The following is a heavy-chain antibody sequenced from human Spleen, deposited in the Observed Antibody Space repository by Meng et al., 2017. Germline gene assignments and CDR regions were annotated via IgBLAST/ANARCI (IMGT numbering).Heavy chain of an antibody. Sequence: QGQVQVSGPGLVKPSVTLSLTCAVSGGSISSSNWWSWVRQSPGKGLEWIGEIFHSGSTKYNPSLKSRVTISVDKSKNQVSLKLTSVTAADTAIYYCARVAGMLSPSWLDPWGQGTLVTVSS. D-gene: IGHD2-8*01. V-gene: IGHV4-4*02. CDR2: IFHSGST. CDR1: GGSISSSNW. CDR3: ARVAGMLSPSWLDP. J-gene: IGHJ5*02.